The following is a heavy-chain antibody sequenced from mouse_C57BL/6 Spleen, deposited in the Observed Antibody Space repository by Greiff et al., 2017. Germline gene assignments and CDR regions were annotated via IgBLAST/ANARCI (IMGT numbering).Heavy chain of an antibody. CDR1: GYTFTSYG. D-gene: IGHD2-4*01. CDR2: IYPRSGNT. J-gene: IGHJ4*01. Sequence: QVQLQQSGAELARPGASVKLSCKASGYTFTSYGISWVKQRTGQGLEWIGEIYPRSGNTYYNEKFKGKVTLTADKSSSKAYMELRNPTSKDSAVYFCAPFYDYERYAMDYWGQGTSVTVSS. V-gene: IGHV1-81*01. CDR3: APFYDYERYAMDY.